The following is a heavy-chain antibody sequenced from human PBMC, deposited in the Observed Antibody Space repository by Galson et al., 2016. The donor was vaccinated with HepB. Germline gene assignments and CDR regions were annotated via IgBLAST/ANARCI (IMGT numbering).Heavy chain of an antibody. CDR3: ARIHSDSSGYAFDI. CDR2: IDWDDDK. V-gene: IGHV2-70*11. D-gene: IGHD3-22*01. CDR1: GFSLSTSGMC. J-gene: IGHJ3*02. Sequence: PALVKPTQTLTLTCTFSGFSLSTSGMCVSWIRQPPGKALGWLARIDWDDDKYYSTSLKTRLTISKDTSKNQVVLTMTNMDPVDTATYYCARIHSDSSGYAFDIWGQGTMVTVSS.